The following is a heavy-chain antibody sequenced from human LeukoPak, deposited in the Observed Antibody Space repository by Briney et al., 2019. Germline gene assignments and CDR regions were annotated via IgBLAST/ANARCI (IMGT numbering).Heavy chain of an antibody. D-gene: IGHD1-26*01. Sequence: GVSLRLSCAASGFAFDDYGMSWVRQAPGKGLEWVSGINWNGGNTGYADSVKGRFTISRDNAKNSLYLQMNTLRVEDTAFYYCARDRGLESGATDYWGQGTLVTVSS. CDR2: INWNGGNT. CDR3: ARDRGLESGATDY. J-gene: IGHJ4*02. CDR1: GFAFDDYG. V-gene: IGHV3-20*04.